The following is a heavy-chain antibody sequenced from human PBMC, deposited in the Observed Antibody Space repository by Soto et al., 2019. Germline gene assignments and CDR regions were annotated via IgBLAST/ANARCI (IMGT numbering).Heavy chain of an antibody. J-gene: IGHJ5*02. CDR3: ARDWRLGVAKEAKYFDA. Sequence: PGGALRLSCAASGFTFSSYAMHWVLQAPCRGLEWMAIISNDGSNKYYADSVKGRFTISRDNSKNTLYLQMDSLRPEDTALYFCARDWRLGVAKEAKYFDAWGQGTL. V-gene: IGHV3-30-3*01. CDR2: ISNDGSNK. D-gene: IGHD6-19*01. CDR1: GFTFSSYA.